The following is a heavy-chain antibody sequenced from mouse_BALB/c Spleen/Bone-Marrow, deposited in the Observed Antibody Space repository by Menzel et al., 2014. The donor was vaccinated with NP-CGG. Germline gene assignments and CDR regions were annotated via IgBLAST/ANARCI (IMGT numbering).Heavy chain of an antibody. CDR1: GYAFTNYL. CDR2: INPGSGGT. J-gene: IGHJ4*01. V-gene: IGHV1-54*01. Sequence: VQMVESGAELVRPGTSVKVSCKDSGYAFTNYLIAWVKQRPGQGLEWIGVINPGSGGTNYNEKFRGKATRTADKSSSTAYMQLSSLISDDSAVYFCARCLTGTSALDFWGQGTSVTVSS. D-gene: IGHD4-1*01. CDR3: ARCLTGTSALDF.